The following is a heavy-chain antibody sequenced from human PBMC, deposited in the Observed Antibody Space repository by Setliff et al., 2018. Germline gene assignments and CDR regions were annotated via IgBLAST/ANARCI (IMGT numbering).Heavy chain of an antibody. D-gene: IGHD1-26*01. Sequence: PSETLSLTCTVSGGSISSHYWSWIRQPPGKGLEWIGSIYYSGSTNYNPSLKSRVTILVDKSKNQFSLKLNSVTAADTAVYYCAREVGATYYYYYYGMDVWGQGTTVTVSS. J-gene: IGHJ6*02. CDR3: AREVGATYYYYYYGMDV. CDR1: GGSISSHY. V-gene: IGHV4-59*11. CDR2: IYYSGST.